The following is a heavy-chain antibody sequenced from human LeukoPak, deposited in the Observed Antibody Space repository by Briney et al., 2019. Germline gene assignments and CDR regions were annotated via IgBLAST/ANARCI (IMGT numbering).Heavy chain of an antibody. CDR2: IYHSGST. CDR1: GYSISSGYY. Sequence: SETLSLTCTVSGYSISSGYYWGWIRQPPGKGLEWIGSIYHSGSTYYNPSLKSRVTISVDTSKNQFSLKLSSVTAADTAVYYCARHNSPYYDFWSGYYTPDENLDYWGQGTLVTVSS. D-gene: IGHD3-3*01. CDR3: ARHNSPYYDFWSGYYTPDENLDY. V-gene: IGHV4-38-2*02. J-gene: IGHJ4*02.